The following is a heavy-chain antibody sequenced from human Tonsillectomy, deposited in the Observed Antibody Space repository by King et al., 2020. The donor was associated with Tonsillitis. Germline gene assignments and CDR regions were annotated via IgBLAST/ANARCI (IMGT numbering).Heavy chain of an antibody. CDR1: GGSISSSSYY. D-gene: IGHD3-3*01. Sequence: QLQESGPGLVKPSETLSLTCTVSGGSISSSSYYWGWIRQPPGKGLEWIGSIYYSGSTYYNPSLKSRVTISVDTSKNQFSLKLSSVTAADTAVYYCARRSKYYDFWSGSEWGMDVWGQGTTVTVSS. V-gene: IGHV4-39*01. CDR3: ARRSKYYDFWSGSEWGMDV. CDR2: IYYSGST. J-gene: IGHJ6*02.